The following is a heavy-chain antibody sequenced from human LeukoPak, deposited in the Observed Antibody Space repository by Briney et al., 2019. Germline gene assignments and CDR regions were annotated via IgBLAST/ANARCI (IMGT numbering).Heavy chain of an antibody. D-gene: IGHD4-11*01. CDR3: AKLGGENDYSDY. CDR2: ISYDGSNK. CDR1: GFTFSSYG. J-gene: IGHJ4*02. V-gene: IGHV3-30*18. Sequence: PGGSLRLSCAASGFTFSSYGMHWVRQAPGKGLEWVAVISYDGSNKYYADSVKGRFTISRDNSKNTLYLQMNSLRAEDTAVYYCAKLGGENDYSDYWGQGTLVTVSS.